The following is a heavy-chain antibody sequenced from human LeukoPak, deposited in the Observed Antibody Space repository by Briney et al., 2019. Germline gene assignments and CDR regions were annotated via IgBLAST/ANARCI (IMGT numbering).Heavy chain of an antibody. CDR1: GGSISSSSYY. CDR2: IYYSGST. CDR3: ARAYSGSYYDPDYYYYMDV. V-gene: IGHV4-39*01. D-gene: IGHD1-26*01. Sequence: SETLSLTCTVSGGSISSSSYYWGWIRQPPGKGLEWIGSIYYSGSTYYNPSLKSRVTISVDTSKNQFSLKLSSVTAADTAVYYCARAYSGSYYDPDYYYYMDVWGKGTTVTISS. J-gene: IGHJ6*03.